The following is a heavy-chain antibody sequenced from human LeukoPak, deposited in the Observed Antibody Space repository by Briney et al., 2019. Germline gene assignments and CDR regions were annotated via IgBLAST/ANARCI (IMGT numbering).Heavy chain of an antibody. D-gene: IGHD5-18*01. CDR3: ARSRGRNTAMVTFFDY. Sequence: PSETLSLTCTVSGGSISSYYWSWIRQPPGKGLEWIGYIYYSGSTNYNPSLKSRVTISVDTSKNQFSLKLSSVTAADTAVYHCARSRGRNTAMVTFFDYWGQGTLVTVSS. CDR1: GGSISSYY. CDR2: IYYSGST. V-gene: IGHV4-59*08. J-gene: IGHJ4*02.